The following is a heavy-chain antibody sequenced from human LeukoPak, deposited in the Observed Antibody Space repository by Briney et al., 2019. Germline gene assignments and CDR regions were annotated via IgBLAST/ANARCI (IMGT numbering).Heavy chain of an antibody. CDR1: GGSISSSSYY. V-gene: IGHV4-39*01. CDR2: IYYSGST. Sequence: PSETLSLTCTVSGGSISSSSYYWGWIRQPPGKGLEWIGSIYYSGSTYYNPSLKSRVTISVDTSKNQFSLKLSSVTAADTAVYYCARHRRFYCYDSSGYYFGYWGQGTLVTVSS. CDR3: ARHRRFYCYDSSGYYFGY. J-gene: IGHJ4*02. D-gene: IGHD3-22*01.